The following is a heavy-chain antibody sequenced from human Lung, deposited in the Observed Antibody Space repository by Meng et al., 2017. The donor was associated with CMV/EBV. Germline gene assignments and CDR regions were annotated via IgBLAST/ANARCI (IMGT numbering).Heavy chain of an antibody. CDR2: IIPIFGTA. CDR3: ARDVSGDDHYYNYAMDV. Sequence: SVXVSXXASGGTFSRYGFSWVRQAPGQGLEWMGGIIPIFGTANSAQKFQGRVTITTDESTSTAYMGLSSLRFEDTAAYYCARDVSGDDHYYNYAMDVWGQGTXVTGSS. J-gene: IGHJ6*01. D-gene: IGHD5-12*01. V-gene: IGHV1-69*05. CDR1: GGTFSRYG.